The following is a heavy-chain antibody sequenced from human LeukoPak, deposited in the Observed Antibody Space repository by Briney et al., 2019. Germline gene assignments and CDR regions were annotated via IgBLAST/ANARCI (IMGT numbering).Heavy chain of an antibody. CDR1: GFTFSDYW. Sequence: PGGSLRLSCVASGFTFSDYWMSWVRQAPGMGLEWVANIETDGDEKNYVDSVKGRFTISRDNARNSLYLQMSSLRVEDTAVYYCVRGIPSGFYTPDYWGRGTLVTVSS. CDR2: IETDGDEK. J-gene: IGHJ4*02. CDR3: VRGIPSGFYTPDY. V-gene: IGHV3-7*01. D-gene: IGHD5-12*01.